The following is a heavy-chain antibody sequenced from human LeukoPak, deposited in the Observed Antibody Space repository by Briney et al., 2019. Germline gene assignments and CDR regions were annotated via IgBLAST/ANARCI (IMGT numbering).Heavy chain of an antibody. D-gene: IGHD6-19*01. V-gene: IGHV3-30*04. CDR3: ARARIAVAGPEDYYYYYMDV. CDR2: ISYDGSNK. CDR1: GFTFSSYA. Sequence: PGGSLRLSCAASGFTFSSYAMHWVRQAPGKGLEWVAVISYDGSNKYYADSVKGRFTISRDNSKNTLYLQMNSLRAEDTAVYYCARARIAVAGPEDYYYYYMDVWGKGPTVTVSS. J-gene: IGHJ6*03.